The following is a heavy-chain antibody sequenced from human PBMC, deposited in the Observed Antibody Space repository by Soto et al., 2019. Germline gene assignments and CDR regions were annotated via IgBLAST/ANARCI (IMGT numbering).Heavy chain of an antibody. CDR3: ARSVSGWYQYYFDY. Sequence: GESLNISCKGSGYSFTSYWIGLVRQMPGKGLEWMGIIYPGDSDTRYSPSFQGQVTISADKSISTAYLQWSSLKASDTAMYYCARSVSGWYQYYFDYWGQGTWSPSPQ. CDR2: IYPGDSDT. CDR1: GYSFTSYW. V-gene: IGHV5-51*01. D-gene: IGHD6-19*01. J-gene: IGHJ4*02.